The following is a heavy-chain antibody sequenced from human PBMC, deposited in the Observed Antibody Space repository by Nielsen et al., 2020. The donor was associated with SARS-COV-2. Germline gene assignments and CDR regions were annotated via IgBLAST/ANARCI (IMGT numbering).Heavy chain of an antibody. J-gene: IGHJ5*02. D-gene: IGHD1-26*01. V-gene: IGHV4-4*02. Sequence: SETLSPTCAVSGDSISSSNWWSWVRQPPGKGLEWIGGIYHSGNTNYNPSLKSRVTISVDKSKNQFSLRLISVTAADTAVYYCARLLTNTGNYFRFDPWGQGTLVTVSS. CDR3: ARLLTNTGNYFRFDP. CDR2: IYHSGNT. CDR1: GDSISSSNW.